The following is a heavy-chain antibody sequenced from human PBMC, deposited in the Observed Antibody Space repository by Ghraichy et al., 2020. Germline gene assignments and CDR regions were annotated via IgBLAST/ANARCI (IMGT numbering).Heavy chain of an antibody. CDR3: ARGSRVVRFYYYDGMDV. Sequence: SLRLSCVGSGFTFSSYSMNWVRQSPGKGLEWVAYITSSSRFKSYADSVKGRFTVSRDNAQNSLHLEMNSLSDDDTAVYYCARGSRVVRFYYYDGMDVWGQGTTVTVSS. J-gene: IGHJ6*02. V-gene: IGHV3-48*02. CDR1: GFTFSSYS. D-gene: IGHD4-23*01. CDR2: ITSSSRFK.